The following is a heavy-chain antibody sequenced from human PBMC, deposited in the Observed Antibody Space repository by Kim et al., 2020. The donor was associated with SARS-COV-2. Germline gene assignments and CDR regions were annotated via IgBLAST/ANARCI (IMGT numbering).Heavy chain of an antibody. CDR1: GGSISSGGYY. CDR3: ARSRVVTAIFTGSYYFDY. D-gene: IGHD2-21*02. Sequence: SETLSLTCTVSGGSISSGGYYWSWIRQHPGKGLEWIGYIYYSGSTYYNPSLKSRVTISVDTSKNQFSLKLSSVTAADTAVYYCARSRVVTAIFTGSYYFDYWGQGTLVTVSS. J-gene: IGHJ4*02. V-gene: IGHV4-31*03. CDR2: IYYSGST.